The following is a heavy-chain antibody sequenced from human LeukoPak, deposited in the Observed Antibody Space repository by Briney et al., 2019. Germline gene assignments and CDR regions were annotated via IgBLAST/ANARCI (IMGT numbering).Heavy chain of an antibody. D-gene: IGHD6-19*01. Sequence: SETLSLTCTVSGGSISNYYWSWVRQPTGKGLEWIGRIYSSTDINYNPSLKSRVAMSVDTSRNQFSLNLSSVTAADTAVYYCARAEYSSGPREDAFDIWGQGTMVTVSS. V-gene: IGHV4-4*07. CDR1: GGSISNYY. CDR3: ARAEYSSGPREDAFDI. CDR2: IYSSTDI. J-gene: IGHJ3*02.